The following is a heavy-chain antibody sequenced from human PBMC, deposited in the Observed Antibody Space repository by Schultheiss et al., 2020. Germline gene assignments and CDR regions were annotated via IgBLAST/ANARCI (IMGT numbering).Heavy chain of an antibody. CDR1: GFTFDDYA. V-gene: IGHV3-9*01. Sequence: GGSLSLSCAASGFTFDDYAMHWVRKAPGKGLEWVSGISWNSGSIGYADSVKGRFTISRDNAKNSLYLQMNSLRAEDTAVYYCARAVAGPYYYCYGMDVWGQGTTVTVSS. CDR3: ARAVAGPYYYCYGMDV. J-gene: IGHJ6*02. CDR2: ISWNSGSI. D-gene: IGHD6-19*01.